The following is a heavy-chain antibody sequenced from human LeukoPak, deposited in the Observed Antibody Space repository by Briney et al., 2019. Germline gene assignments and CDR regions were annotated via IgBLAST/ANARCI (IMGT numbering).Heavy chain of an antibody. CDR2: IYHSGST. Sequence: SQTLSLTCTVSGASISSGNYYWSWIRQPAGKGLEWIGEIYHSGSTNYNPSLKSRVTISVDKSKNQFSLKLSSVTAADTAVYYCAVYYYDSSAFDWFDPWGQGTLVTVSS. CDR1: GASISSGNYY. D-gene: IGHD3-22*01. J-gene: IGHJ5*02. V-gene: IGHV4-61*09. CDR3: AVYYYDSSAFDWFDP.